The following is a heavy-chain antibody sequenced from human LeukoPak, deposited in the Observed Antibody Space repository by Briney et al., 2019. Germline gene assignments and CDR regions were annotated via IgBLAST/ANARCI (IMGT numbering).Heavy chain of an antibody. CDR2: MNPNSGNT. D-gene: IGHD5-18*01. J-gene: IGHJ2*01. CDR1: GYTFTSYD. Sequence: ASVKVSCKASGYTFTSYDINWVRQATGQGLEWMGWMNPNSGNTGYAQKFQGRVTMTRNTSISTAYMELSSLRSEDTAVYYCARGGYSYGLYWYFDLWGRGTLVTVSS. V-gene: IGHV1-8*01. CDR3: ARGGYSYGLYWYFDL.